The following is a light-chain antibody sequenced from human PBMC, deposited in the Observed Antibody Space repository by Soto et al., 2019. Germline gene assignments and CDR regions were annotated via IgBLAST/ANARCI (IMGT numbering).Light chain of an antibody. Sequence: YELTQPPSVSVSPGQTASITCSGDKLGDKYACWYQQKPGQSPVLVIYQDSKRPSGIPERFSGSNSGNTATLTISGTQAMDEADYYCQAWDSSTASYVFGAGTKLTVL. CDR2: QDS. CDR1: KLGDKY. CDR3: QAWDSSTASYV. J-gene: IGLJ1*01. V-gene: IGLV3-1*01.